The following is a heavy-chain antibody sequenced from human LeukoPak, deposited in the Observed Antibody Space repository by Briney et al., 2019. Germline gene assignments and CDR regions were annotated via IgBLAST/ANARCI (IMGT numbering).Heavy chain of an antibody. Sequence: SETLSLTCTVSGGSISSSSYYWGWIRQPPGKGLEWIGSIYYSGSTYYNPSLKSRVTMSVDTSKNQFSPKLSSVTAADTAVYYCARVRLQWRGEFDYWGQGTLVTVSS. CDR3: ARVRLQWRGEFDY. D-gene: IGHD5-24*01. CDR1: GGSISSSSYY. J-gene: IGHJ4*02. V-gene: IGHV4-39*07. CDR2: IYYSGST.